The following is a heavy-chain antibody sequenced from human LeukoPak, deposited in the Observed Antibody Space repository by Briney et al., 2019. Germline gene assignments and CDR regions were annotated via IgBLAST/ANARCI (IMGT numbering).Heavy chain of an antibody. Sequence: GGSLRLSCAASGFTFSSYAMHWVRQAPGKGLEWVAVISYDGSNKYYADSVKGRFTISRDNSKNTLYLQMNSLRAEDTAVYYCARARGYSYGAPIDYWGQGTLVTVSS. D-gene: IGHD5-18*01. V-gene: IGHV3-30-3*01. J-gene: IGHJ4*02. CDR1: GFTFSSYA. CDR3: ARARGYSYGAPIDY. CDR2: ISYDGSNK.